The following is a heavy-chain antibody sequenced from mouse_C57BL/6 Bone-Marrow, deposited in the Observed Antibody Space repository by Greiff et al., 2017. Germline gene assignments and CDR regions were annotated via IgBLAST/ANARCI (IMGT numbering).Heavy chain of an antibody. D-gene: IGHD1-1*01. CDR1: GYTFTGYW. CDR2: ILPGIGST. J-gene: IGHJ1*03. V-gene: IGHV1-9*01. Sequence: VMLVESGAELMKPGASVKLSCKATGYTFTGYWIEWVKQRPGHGLEWIGEILPGIGSTNYNEKFKGKATFTADTSSNTAYMQLISLTTEDSAIYYCARYGYYGSHWYFDVWGTGTTVTVSS. CDR3: ARYGYYGSHWYFDV.